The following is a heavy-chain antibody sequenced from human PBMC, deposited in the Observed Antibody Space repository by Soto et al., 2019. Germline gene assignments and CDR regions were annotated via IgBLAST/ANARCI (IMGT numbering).Heavy chain of an antibody. J-gene: IGHJ6*02. V-gene: IGHV3-33*01. D-gene: IGHD5-12*01. Sequence: QVQLVESGGGVVQPGRSLRLSCAASGFTFSSYGMHWVRQAPGKGLEWVELVSYDGGNKYYADSVKGRFTISRDNSKNTLYLQMNSLRDEDTAVYYCVRAAGYSGNDYVYYYGMDVWGQGTTVTVSS. CDR2: VSYDGGNK. CDR3: VRAAGYSGNDYVYYYGMDV. CDR1: GFTFSSYG.